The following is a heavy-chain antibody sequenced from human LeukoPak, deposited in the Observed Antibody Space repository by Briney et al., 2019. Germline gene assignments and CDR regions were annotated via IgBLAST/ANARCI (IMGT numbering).Heavy chain of an antibody. Sequence: GGSLRLSCAASGFTFSTYGMHWVRQAPGKGLEWVAFIRYDGNNKYHADSVKGRFTISRDNSKNTLYPQMNSLRAEDTAVYYCGKVYYDFWSGPSLGAFDIWGQGTILTVSS. D-gene: IGHD3-3*01. J-gene: IGHJ3*02. CDR3: GKVYYDFWSGPSLGAFDI. CDR2: IRYDGNNK. CDR1: GFTFSTYG. V-gene: IGHV3-30*02.